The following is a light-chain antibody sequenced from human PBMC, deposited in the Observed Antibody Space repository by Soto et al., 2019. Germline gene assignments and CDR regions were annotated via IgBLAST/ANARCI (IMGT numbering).Light chain of an antibody. V-gene: IGKV4-1*01. J-gene: IGKJ1*01. CDR1: QSVLYTSSNKNY. CDR2: WAS. Sequence: DIVMTQSPDSLAVSLGERATINCNSSQSVLYTSSNKNYLSWYQQKPGQPPKLFIYWASTRESGVPDRFSGSGSGTDFTLSISSLHAEDVAVYYCQRYYSVPWTFGQGTKGEVK. CDR3: QRYYSVPWT.